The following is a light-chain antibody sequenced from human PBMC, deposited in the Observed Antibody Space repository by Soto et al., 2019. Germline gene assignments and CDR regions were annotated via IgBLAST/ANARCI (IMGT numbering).Light chain of an antibody. CDR1: QSVSSSC. V-gene: IGKV3-20*01. Sequence: VLTRSPGTLSLSPGERATLSCRASQSVSSSCLAWYQQKPGQAPRLLIYGASSRATGIPDRFSGSGSGTDFTLTISRLETEDFAVYYCQQYGSSPLTFGPGTKVDIK. CDR2: GAS. J-gene: IGKJ3*01. CDR3: QQYGSSPLT.